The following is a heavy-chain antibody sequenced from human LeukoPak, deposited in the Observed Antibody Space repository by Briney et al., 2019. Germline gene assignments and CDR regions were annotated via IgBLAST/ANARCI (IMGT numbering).Heavy chain of an antibody. J-gene: IGHJ4*02. Sequence: ASVKVSCKASGYTFTGYYMHWVRQAPGQGLEWMGRINLNSGGTNYAQKFQGRVTMTRDTSISTAYMELSRLRSDDTAVYYCARGLYELGLDYWGQGTLVTVSS. D-gene: IGHD3-3*01. CDR1: GYTFTGYY. V-gene: IGHV1-2*06. CDR3: ARGLYELGLDY. CDR2: INLNSGGT.